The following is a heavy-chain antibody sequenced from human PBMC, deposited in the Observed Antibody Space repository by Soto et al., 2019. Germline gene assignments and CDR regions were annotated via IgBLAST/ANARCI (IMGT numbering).Heavy chain of an antibody. CDR2: IIPLFGTA. Sequence: GASVKVSCNASWGTFSSYAISWVRQAPGQGLEWMGGIIPLFGTANYAQKFQGRVTITADESTSTAYMELSSLRSEGTAVYYCATLLYYYDSSAQTRAFDIWGQGTMVKVSS. D-gene: IGHD3-22*01. CDR3: ATLLYYYDSSAQTRAFDI. V-gene: IGHV1-69*13. CDR1: WGTFSSYA. J-gene: IGHJ3*02.